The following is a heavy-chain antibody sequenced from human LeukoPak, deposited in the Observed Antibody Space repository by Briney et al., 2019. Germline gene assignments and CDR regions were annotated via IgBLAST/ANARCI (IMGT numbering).Heavy chain of an antibody. CDR1: GFTFSSYG. Sequence: GRSLRLSCAASGFTFSSYGMHWVRQAPGKGLEWVAVIWYDGSNKYYADSVKGRFTISRDNSKNTLYLQMNSLRAEDTAVYYCAGDQYYYYYGMDVWGQGTTVTVSS. V-gene: IGHV3-33*01. CDR2: IWYDGSNK. CDR3: AGDQYYYYYGMDV. J-gene: IGHJ6*02.